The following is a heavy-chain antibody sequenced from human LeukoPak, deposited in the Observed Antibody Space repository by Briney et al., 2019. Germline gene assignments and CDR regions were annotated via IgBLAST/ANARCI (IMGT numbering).Heavy chain of an antibody. Sequence: GSLRLSCAASGFTFSSYAMSWVRQPPGKGLEWIGSIYYSGSSYYNPSLESRVTLAVDTPKNQFSLKLTSVTAADTGVYYCARHLRGAGKWFDPWGQGNLVTVSS. J-gene: IGHJ5*02. CDR3: ARHLRGAGKWFDP. CDR1: GFTFSSYA. V-gene: IGHV4-39*01. D-gene: IGHD6-25*01. CDR2: IYYSGSS.